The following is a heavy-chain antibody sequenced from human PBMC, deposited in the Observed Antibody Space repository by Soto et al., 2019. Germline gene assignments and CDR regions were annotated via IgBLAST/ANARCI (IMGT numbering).Heavy chain of an antibody. J-gene: IGHJ4*02. CDR3: ARLRSRPTVTKGFDY. CDR1: GGSISSSSYY. V-gene: IGHV4-39*01. D-gene: IGHD4-17*01. CDR2: IYYSGST. Sequence: SETLSLTCTVSGGSISSSSYYWGWIRQPPGKGLEWIGSIYYSGSTYYNPSLKSRVTISVDTSKNQFSLKLSSVTAADTAVYYCARLRSRPTVTKGFDYWGQGTLVTVSS.